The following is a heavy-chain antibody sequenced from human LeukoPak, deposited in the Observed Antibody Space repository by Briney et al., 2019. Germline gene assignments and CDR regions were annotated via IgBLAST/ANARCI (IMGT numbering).Heavy chain of an antibody. D-gene: IGHD6-6*01. CDR2: INRSGST. Sequence: PSETLSLTCAVYGGSFSGYYWSWIRQPPGKGLEWIGEINRSGSTNYNPSLKSRVTISVDTSKNQFSLKLSSVIAADTAVYYCARGRIAARSDDYWGQGTLVTVSS. J-gene: IGHJ4*02. V-gene: IGHV4-34*01. CDR1: GGSFSGYY. CDR3: ARGRIAARSDDY.